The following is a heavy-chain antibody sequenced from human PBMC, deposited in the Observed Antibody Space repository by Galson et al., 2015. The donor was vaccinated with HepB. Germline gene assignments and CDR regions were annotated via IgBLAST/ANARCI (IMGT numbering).Heavy chain of an antibody. D-gene: IGHD3-10*01. Sequence: SVKVSCKASGYTFTSYNMTWVRQAPGQGLEWMGIINPSGGSTSYAQKFQGRLTMTRDTSTSTVYMELSSLRSEDTAVYYCARAPKAGFGELLHSPGPIGMDFWGQGTPVTVSS. CDR1: GYTFTSYN. V-gene: IGHV1-46*01. CDR2: INPSGGST. J-gene: IGHJ6*02. CDR3: ARAPKAGFGELLHSPGPIGMDF.